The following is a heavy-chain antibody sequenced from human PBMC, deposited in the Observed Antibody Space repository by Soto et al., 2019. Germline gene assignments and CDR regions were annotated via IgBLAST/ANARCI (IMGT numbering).Heavy chain of an antibody. D-gene: IGHD4-17*01. J-gene: IGHJ4*02. CDR1: DYSFTTNW. V-gene: IGHV5-51*01. Sequence: PGEALKISCQSSDYSFTTNWIYWVRQMPGKGLEWMGTIFPGDSDTRYSPSFHGQVTISADKSISTAYLQWSSRKASDTAIYYCARSYGGDSWGQGTLVTVSS. CDR3: ARSYGGDS. CDR2: IFPGDSDT.